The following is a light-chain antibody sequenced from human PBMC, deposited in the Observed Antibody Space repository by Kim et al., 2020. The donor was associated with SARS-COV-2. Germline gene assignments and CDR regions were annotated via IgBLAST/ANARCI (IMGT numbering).Light chain of an antibody. CDR1: QSVSSSY. V-gene: IGKV3-20*01. CDR2: GAS. Sequence: EIALTQSPGPLSLSPGERATLSCRASQSVSSSYLAWYQQKAGQAPRLLIYGASSRATGIPDRFSGSGSGTDFTLTISRLEPEDFAVYYCQQYGSSGYTFGQGTKLEI. J-gene: IGKJ2*01. CDR3: QQYGSSGYT.